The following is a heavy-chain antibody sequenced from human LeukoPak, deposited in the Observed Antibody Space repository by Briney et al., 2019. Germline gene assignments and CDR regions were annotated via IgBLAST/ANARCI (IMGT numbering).Heavy chain of an antibody. CDR2: THSGGGT. Sequence: GGSLRLSCAASGFTVSSYYMSWVRQAPGKGLEWVSVTHSGGGTYYADSVKGRFTISRDNSKNTLYLQMNSLRADDTAVYYCATKRGYSYGLDYWGQGTLVTVSS. J-gene: IGHJ4*02. CDR1: GFTVSSYY. D-gene: IGHD5-18*01. CDR3: ATKRGYSYGLDY. V-gene: IGHV3-53*01.